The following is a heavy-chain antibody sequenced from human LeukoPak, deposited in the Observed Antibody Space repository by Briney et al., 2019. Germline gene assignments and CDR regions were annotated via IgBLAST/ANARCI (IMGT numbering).Heavy chain of an antibody. CDR1: GGTFSSYA. J-gene: IGHJ6*03. Sequence: SVKVSCKASGGTFSSYAISWVRQAPGQGLEWMGGIIPIFGTANYAQKFQGRVTITTDESTSTAYLELSSLRSEDTAVYYCAIALRDRVYYYYYMDVWGKGTTVTVSS. CDR3: AIALRDRVYYYYYMDV. CDR2: IIPIFGTA. D-gene: IGHD3-16*01. V-gene: IGHV1-69*05.